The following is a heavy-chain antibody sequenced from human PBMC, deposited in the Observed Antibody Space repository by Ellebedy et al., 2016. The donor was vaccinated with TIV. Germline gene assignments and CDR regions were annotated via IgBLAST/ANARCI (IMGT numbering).Heavy chain of an antibody. D-gene: IGHD1-26*01. V-gene: IGHV1-18*01. CDR2: INTYDGHT. CDR1: NYLFTSYG. Sequence: ASVKVSCXASNYLFTSYGITWVRQAPGQGLEWMGWINTYDGHTKYAQNLQGRVTMTTDRSTNTAYMELRSLNSDDTAVYYCARVKWSSGKAKWFDPWGQGTLVTVSS. CDR3: ARVKWSSGKAKWFDP. J-gene: IGHJ5*02.